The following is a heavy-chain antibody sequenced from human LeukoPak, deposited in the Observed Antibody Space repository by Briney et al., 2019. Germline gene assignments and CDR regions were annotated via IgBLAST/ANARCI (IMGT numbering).Heavy chain of an antibody. CDR3: ARHSGGLGPHAFDI. Sequence: SETLSLTCTVSGGSISSYYWSWIRQPPGKGLEWIGYIYYSGSTNYNPSLKSRVTISVDTSKNQFSLKLSSVTAADTAVYYCARHSGGLGPHAFDIWGQGTMVTVSS. J-gene: IGHJ3*02. CDR1: GGSISSYY. CDR2: IYYSGST. D-gene: IGHD2-15*01. V-gene: IGHV4-59*08.